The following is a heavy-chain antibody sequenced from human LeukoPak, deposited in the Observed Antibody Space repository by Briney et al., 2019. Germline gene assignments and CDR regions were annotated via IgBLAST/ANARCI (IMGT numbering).Heavy chain of an antibody. CDR3: ASGPRRCSSTSCYARRGYFQH. CDR1: GGTFSSYA. Sequence: SVKVSCKASGGTFSSYAISWVRQAPGQGLEWMGGIIPIFGTANYAQKFQGRVTITADESTSTAYMELSSLRSEDTAVYYCASGPRRCSSTSCYARRGYFQHWGQGTLVTVSS. CDR2: IIPIFGTA. V-gene: IGHV1-69*01. J-gene: IGHJ1*01. D-gene: IGHD2-2*01.